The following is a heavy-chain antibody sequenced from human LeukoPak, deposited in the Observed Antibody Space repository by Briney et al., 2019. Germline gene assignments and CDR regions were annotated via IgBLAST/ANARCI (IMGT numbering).Heavy chain of an antibody. D-gene: IGHD2-21*01. CDR3: ATGHIPTMAAWFDP. Sequence: GASVKVSCKVSGYTLTELSMHWVRQAPGKGLEWMGGFDPEDGETIYAQKFQGRVTMTEDTSTDTAYMELSSLRSEDTAVYYCATGHIPTMAAWFDPWGQGTLVTVSS. J-gene: IGHJ5*02. V-gene: IGHV1-24*01. CDR1: GYTLTELS. CDR2: FDPEDGET.